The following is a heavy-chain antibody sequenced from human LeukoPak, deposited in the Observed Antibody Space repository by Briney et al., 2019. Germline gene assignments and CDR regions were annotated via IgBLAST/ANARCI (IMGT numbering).Heavy chain of an antibody. CDR3: AKVGGYYDFWSGYFDY. V-gene: IGHV3-30-3*01. J-gene: IGHJ4*02. D-gene: IGHD3-3*01. Sequence: GGSLRLSCAASGFTFSSYAMHWVRQAPGKGLEWVAVISYDGSNKYYADSVKGRFTISRDNSKNTLYLQMNSLRAEDTAVYYCAKVGGYYDFWSGYFDYWGQGTLVTVSS. CDR2: ISYDGSNK. CDR1: GFTFSSYA.